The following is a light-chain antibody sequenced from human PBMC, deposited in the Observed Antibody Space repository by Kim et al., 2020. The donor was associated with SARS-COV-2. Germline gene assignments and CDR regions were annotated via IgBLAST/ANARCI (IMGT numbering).Light chain of an antibody. V-gene: IGKV1-9*01. J-gene: IGKJ2*01. Sequence: ASAGDRVSITCRASKGVGGTFLAWYQQKPGKAPNLLIYEASTLKSGVPARFSGGASGTDFTLTISSLQPEDFATYYCQQFSNYPYTFGQGTKLEI. CDR3: QQFSNYPYT. CDR2: EAS. CDR1: KGVGGTF.